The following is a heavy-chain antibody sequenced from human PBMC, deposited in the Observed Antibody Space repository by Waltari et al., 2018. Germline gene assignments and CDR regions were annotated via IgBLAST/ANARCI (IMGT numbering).Heavy chain of an antibody. CDR3: ASLDTAPSGLAF. D-gene: IGHD5-18*01. CDR2: IKSDEVET. V-gene: IGHV3-7*01. CDR1: GLTFFRPSW. J-gene: IGHJ4*02. Sequence: EVQLVESGGGWVQPGGPLSLPCAASGLTFFRPSWMSWGRQAPGKGLEWLANIKSDEVETYYVDSVKGRFTISRDNARNSLYLQMNSLRDDDTAVYYCASLDTAPSGLAFWGQGTLVTVSS.